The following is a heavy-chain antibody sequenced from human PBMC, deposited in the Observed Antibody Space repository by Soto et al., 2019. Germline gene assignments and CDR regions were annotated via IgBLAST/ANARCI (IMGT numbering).Heavy chain of an antibody. V-gene: IGHV1-18*04. CDR2: ISAYNGNT. Sequence: ASGKASCKDPCYTFTDSDRTWRRPASGQGKEWMGWISAYNGNTNYAQKLQGRVTMTTDTSTSTAYMELRSLRSDDTAVYYCARDPTFFGVFTEDPQSWFSPWGQGTLVSVSS. CDR1: CYTFTDSD. CDR3: ARDPTFFGVFTEDPQSWFSP. D-gene: IGHD3-3*01. J-gene: IGHJ5*02.